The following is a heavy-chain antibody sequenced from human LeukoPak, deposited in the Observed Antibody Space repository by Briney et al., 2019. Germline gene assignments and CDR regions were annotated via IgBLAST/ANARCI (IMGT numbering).Heavy chain of an antibody. J-gene: IGHJ3*02. Sequence: GASVKVSCKASGYTFTSYYMHWVRQAPGQGLEWMGIINPCGGSTSYAQKFQGRVTMTRDTSTSTVYMELRSLSSEDTAVYYCARDSRYDSSGYAFDISGQGTMVTASS. D-gene: IGHD3-22*01. CDR2: INPCGGST. CDR1: GYTFTSYY. V-gene: IGHV1-46*01. CDR3: ARDSRYDSSGYAFDI.